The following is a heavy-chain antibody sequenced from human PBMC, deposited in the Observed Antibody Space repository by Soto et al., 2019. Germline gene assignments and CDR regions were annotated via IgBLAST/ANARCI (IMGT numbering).Heavy chain of an antibody. CDR3: ARDRYYGSGSYYNGPRPFDY. D-gene: IGHD3-10*01. V-gene: IGHV4-30-2*01. CDR2: IYHSGST. J-gene: IGHJ4*02. Sequence: PSETLSLTCAVSGGSISSGGYSWSWIRQPPGKGLEWIGYIYHSGSTYYNPSLKSRVTISVDRSKNQFSLKLSSVTAEDTAVYYCARDRYYGSGSYYNGPRPFDYWGQGTLVTVSS. CDR1: GGSISSGGYS.